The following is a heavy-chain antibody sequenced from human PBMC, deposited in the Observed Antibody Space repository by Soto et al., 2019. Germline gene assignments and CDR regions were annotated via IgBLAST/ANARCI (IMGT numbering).Heavy chain of an antibody. CDR1: GYIFTKYG. Sequence: QVQVVQSGPELKKPGASVKVSCKAQGYIFTKYGIGWVRQAPGHGLEWMGLINVYNGDRKVAQKFQDRFSMTTDTATDTAYMELMSLRSGDTAVYYCARLQLGGDRMLNWFDPWGQGTLVTVSS. D-gene: IGHD2-21*02. CDR2: INVYNGDR. V-gene: IGHV1-18*01. J-gene: IGHJ5*02. CDR3: ARLQLGGDRMLNWFDP.